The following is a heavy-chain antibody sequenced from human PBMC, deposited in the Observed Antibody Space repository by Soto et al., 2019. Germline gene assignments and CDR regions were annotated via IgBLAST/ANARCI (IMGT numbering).Heavy chain of an antibody. V-gene: IGHV3-23*01. Sequence: EVQLLESGGGLVQPGGSLRLSCAASGFTFNNYAMTWVRQAPGKGPEWVSTVLQSGDGTFYADSVRGRFIISRDNSKDTLYRQMNSLRAEDTPVYQCVRDYYHISGSHYDIPLDSWGQGTLVTVSS. J-gene: IGHJ4*02. CDR2: VLQSGDGT. D-gene: IGHD3-10*01. CDR3: VRDYYHISGSHYDIPLDS. CDR1: GFTFNNYA.